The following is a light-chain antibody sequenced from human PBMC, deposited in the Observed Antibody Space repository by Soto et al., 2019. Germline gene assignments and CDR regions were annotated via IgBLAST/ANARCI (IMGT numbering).Light chain of an antibody. Sequence: QSALTQPASVSGSPGQSITISCTGTSSDVVGYNYVSWYQHHPGKAPKLIIYDVSNRPSGVSIRFSGSKSDNTASLTISGLQPGDEADYHCSSYTTSNTRQIVFGTGTKVTVL. CDR1: SSDVVGYNY. J-gene: IGLJ1*01. CDR2: DVS. CDR3: SSYTTSNTRQIV. V-gene: IGLV2-14*03.